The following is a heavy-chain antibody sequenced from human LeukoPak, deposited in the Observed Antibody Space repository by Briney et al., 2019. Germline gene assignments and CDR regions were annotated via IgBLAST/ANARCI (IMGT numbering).Heavy chain of an antibody. CDR2: IRYDGSAR. CDR1: GFTFSNYD. D-gene: IGHD4-23*01. CDR3: AANYGGHSFDY. J-gene: IGHJ4*02. Sequence: GGSLRLSCAASGFTFSNYDMHWVRQSPGKGLEWVAFIRYDGSARTYADSVKGRFTIFRDNSNNIFYLQMNSLRAEDTAVYYCAANYGGHSFDYWGQGTLVTAS. V-gene: IGHV3-30*02.